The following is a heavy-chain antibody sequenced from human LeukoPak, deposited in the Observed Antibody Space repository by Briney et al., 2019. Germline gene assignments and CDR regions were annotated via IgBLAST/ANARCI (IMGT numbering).Heavy chain of an antibody. CDR2: IYYSGST. CDR3: ARDTPGGYSYGHPFDY. CDR1: GGSISSSSYY. J-gene: IGHJ4*02. D-gene: IGHD5-18*01. V-gene: IGHV4-39*02. Sequence: SETLSLTCTVSGGSISSSSYYWGWIHQPPGKGPEWIGSIYYSGSTYYNPSLKSRVTISVDTSKNQFSLKLSSVTAADTAVYYCARDTPGGYSYGHPFDYWGQGTLVTVSS.